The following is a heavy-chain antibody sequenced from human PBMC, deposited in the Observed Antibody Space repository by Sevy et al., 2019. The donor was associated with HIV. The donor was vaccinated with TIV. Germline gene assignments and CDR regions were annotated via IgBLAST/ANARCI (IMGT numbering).Heavy chain of an antibody. CDR2: ISYDGSNK. J-gene: IGHJ4*02. CDR1: GFTFSSYA. V-gene: IGHV3-30-3*01. CDR3: ARDQGVKWELLVVVDY. D-gene: IGHD1-26*01. Sequence: GGSLRLSCAASGFTFSSYAMHWVRQAPGKGLEWVAVISYDGSNKYYADSVKGRFTISRDNSKNTLYLQMNSLRAEDTAVYYCARDQGVKWELLVVVDYWGQGTLVTVSS.